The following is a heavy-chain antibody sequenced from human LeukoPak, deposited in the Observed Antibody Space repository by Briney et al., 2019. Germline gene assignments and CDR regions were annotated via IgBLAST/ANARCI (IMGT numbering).Heavy chain of an antibody. D-gene: IGHD4-23*01. CDR2: ISSSSSTI. J-gene: IGHJ3*02. CDR3: ARRNSGSDI. CDR1: GFIFSSYS. Sequence: GGSLRLSCAASGFIFSSYSMNWVRQAPGKGLEWVSYISSSSSTIYYADSVKGRFTISRDNAKNSLYLQMNSLRVEDTALYYCARRNSGSDIWGQGTMVTVSS. V-gene: IGHV3-48*04.